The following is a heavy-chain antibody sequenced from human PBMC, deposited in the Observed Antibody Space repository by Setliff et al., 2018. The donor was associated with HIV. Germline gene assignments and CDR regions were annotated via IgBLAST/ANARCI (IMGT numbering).Heavy chain of an antibody. CDR2: IYYSGST. CDR3: ATSPAGEILGSRPFYFDY. CDR1: GGSISSYY. J-gene: IGHJ4*02. Sequence: SETLSLTCTVSGGSISSYYWSWIRQPPGEGLEWIGYIYYSGSTNYNPSLKSRVTISEDTSKNQFSLKMRSVTAADTAVYYCATSPAGEILGSRPFYFDYWGQGTLVTVSS. V-gene: IGHV4-59*12. D-gene: IGHD3-10*01.